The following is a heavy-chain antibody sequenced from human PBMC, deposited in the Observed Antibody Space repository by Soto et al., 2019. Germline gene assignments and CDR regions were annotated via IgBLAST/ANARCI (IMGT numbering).Heavy chain of an antibody. CDR2: INPNSGGT. CDR1: GYTFTGYY. V-gene: IGHV1-2*04. D-gene: IGHD6-6*01. J-gene: IGHJ5*02. CDR3: ARVHISSTKNWFDP. Sequence: ASVKVSCKASGYTFTGYYMHWVRQAPGQGLEWMGWINPNSGGTNYAQKFQGWVTMTRDTSISTAYMELSRLRSDDTAVYYCARVHISSTKNWFDPWGQGTLVTVSS.